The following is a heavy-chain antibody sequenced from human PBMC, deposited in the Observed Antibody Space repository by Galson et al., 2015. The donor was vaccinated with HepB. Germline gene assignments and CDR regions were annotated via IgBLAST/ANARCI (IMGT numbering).Heavy chain of an antibody. CDR3: TTDWDDSSGFDY. CDR2: IKSKTDGGTT. V-gene: IGHV3-15*01. CDR1: GFTFSNAW. D-gene: IGHD3-22*01. Sequence: SLRLSCAASGFTFSNAWMSWVRQAPGKGLEWVGRIKSKTDGGTTDYAAPVKGRFTISRDDSKNTLYLQMNSLETEDTAVYYCTTDWDDSSGFDYWGQGTLVTVSS. J-gene: IGHJ4*02.